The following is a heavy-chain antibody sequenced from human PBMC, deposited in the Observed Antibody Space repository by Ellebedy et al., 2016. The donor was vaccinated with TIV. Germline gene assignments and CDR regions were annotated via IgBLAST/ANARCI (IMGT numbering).Heavy chain of an antibody. CDR3: AKVRAYNWFNP. V-gene: IGHV3-23*01. J-gene: IGHJ5*02. CDR1: GFTFSSYA. Sequence: GESLKISXAASGFTFSSYAMSWVRQAPGKGLEWVSAISGSGGSTYYADSVKGRFTISRDNSKNTLYLQMNSLRAEDTAVYYCAKVRAYNWFNPWGQGTLVTVSS. CDR2: ISGSGGST.